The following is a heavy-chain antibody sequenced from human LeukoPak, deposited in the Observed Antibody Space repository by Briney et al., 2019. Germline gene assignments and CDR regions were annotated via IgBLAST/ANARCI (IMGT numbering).Heavy chain of an antibody. V-gene: IGHV1-2*02. D-gene: IGHD3-9*01. CDR1: GYTFNRYG. Sequence: ASVKVSCKASGYTFNRYGISWVRQAPGQGLEWMGWIKPNSGGTNYAQKFQGRVTMTRDTSISTAYMELSRLRSDDTAVYYCARGPHGRIYDILTGFDYWGQGTLVTVSS. CDR3: ARGPHGRIYDILTGFDY. J-gene: IGHJ4*02. CDR2: IKPNSGGT.